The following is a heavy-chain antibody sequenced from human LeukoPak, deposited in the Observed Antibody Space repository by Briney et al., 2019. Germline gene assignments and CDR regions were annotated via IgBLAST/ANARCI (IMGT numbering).Heavy chain of an antibody. J-gene: IGHJ4*02. D-gene: IGHD2-8*01. V-gene: IGHV4-39*01. Sequence: SETLSLTCTVSGGSISSSSYYWGWIRQPPGKRLEWIESIYYSGSTYYNPSLKSRVTISVDTSKNQFSLKLSSVTAADTAVYYCARHQVNGDFDYWGQGTLVTVSS. CDR3: ARHQVNGDFDY. CDR1: GGSISSSSYY. CDR2: IYYSGST.